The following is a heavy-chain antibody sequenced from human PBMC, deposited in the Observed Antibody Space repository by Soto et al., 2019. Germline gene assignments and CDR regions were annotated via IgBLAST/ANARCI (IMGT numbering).Heavy chain of an antibody. CDR2: ISGSGGST. CDR3: AKDPQYGGNARWVFDY. CDR1: GGSISSGGYY. D-gene: IGHD2-15*01. V-gene: IGHV3-23*01. Sequence: VQLQESGPGLVKPSQTLSLTCTVSGGSISSGGYYWSWIRQHPGKGLEWVSAISGSGGSTYYADSVKGRFTISRDNSKNTLYLQMNSLRAEDTAVYYCAKDPQYGGNARWVFDYWGQGTLVTVSS. J-gene: IGHJ4*02.